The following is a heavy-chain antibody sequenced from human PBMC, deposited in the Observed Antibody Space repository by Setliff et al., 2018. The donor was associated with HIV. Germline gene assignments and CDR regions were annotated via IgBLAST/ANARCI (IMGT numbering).Heavy chain of an antibody. CDR3: ARNPCSGGSCPDAFDI. Sequence: SETLSLTCTVSGGSINSTSYYWGWIRQPPGNGLEWIGSIYHTGSTYHKPSLKSRDTISVDTSKSQFSLRLSSVAAGDTAVYYCARNPCSGGSCPDAFDIWGQGTMVTVSS. V-gene: IGHV4-39*01. D-gene: IGHD2-15*01. CDR2: IYHTGST. J-gene: IGHJ3*02. CDR1: GGSINSTSYY.